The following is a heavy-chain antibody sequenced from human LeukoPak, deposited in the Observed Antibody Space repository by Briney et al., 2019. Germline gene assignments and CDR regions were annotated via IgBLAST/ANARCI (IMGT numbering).Heavy chain of an antibody. CDR1: GFTFSSYS. CDR2: ISSSSSTI. CDR3: ARDYDFWSGYPDAFDI. V-gene: IGHV3-48*01. Sequence: TGGSLRLSCAASGFTFSSYSMNWVRQAPGKGLEWVSYISSSSSTIYYADYVKGRFTISRDNAKNSLYLQMNSLRAEDTAVYYCARDYDFWSGYPDAFDIWGQGTMVTVSS. J-gene: IGHJ3*02. D-gene: IGHD3-3*01.